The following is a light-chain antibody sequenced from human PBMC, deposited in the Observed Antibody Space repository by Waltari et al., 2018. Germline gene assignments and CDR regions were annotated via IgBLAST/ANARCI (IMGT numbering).Light chain of an antibody. CDR2: KDN. J-gene: IGLJ3*02. V-gene: IGLV1-47*01. CDR1: SSNIGTNF. Sequence: QSVLTQPPSTSGTPGQRVTISCSGSSSNIGTNFVYWYQQLPGTAPKLLIFKDNQRPSGVPDRFSASRSGTSASLAISGLRSEDEADYYCAAWDDSLSRLVFGGGTKLTVL. CDR3: AAWDDSLSRLV.